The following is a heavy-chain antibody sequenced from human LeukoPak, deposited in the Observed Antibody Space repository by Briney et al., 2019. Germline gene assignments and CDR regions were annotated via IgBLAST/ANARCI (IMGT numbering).Heavy chain of an antibody. D-gene: IGHD1-26*01. V-gene: IGHV1-2*04. CDR1: GYTFTGCY. J-gene: IGHJ4*02. CDR3: ARGSPGSYGEGFDY. CDR2: INPNSGGT. Sequence: GASVKVSCKASGYTFTGCYMHWVRQAPGQGLEWMGWINPNSGGTNYAQKFQGWVTMTRDTSISTAYMELSRLRSDDTAVYYCARGSPGSYGEGFDYWGQGTLVTVSS.